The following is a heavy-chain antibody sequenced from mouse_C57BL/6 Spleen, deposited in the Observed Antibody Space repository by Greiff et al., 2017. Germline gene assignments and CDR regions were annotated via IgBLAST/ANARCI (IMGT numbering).Heavy chain of an antibody. V-gene: IGHV5-9-1*02. Sequence: EVHLVESGEGLVKPGGSLKLSCAASGFTFSSYAMSWVRQTPEKRLEWVAYISSGGDYIYYADTVKGRFTISRDNARNTLYLQMSSLKYEDTAMYYCTRDDGYYPYFDYWGQGTTLTVSS. CDR3: TRDDGYYPYFDY. D-gene: IGHD2-3*01. CDR2: ISSGGDYI. CDR1: GFTFSSYA. J-gene: IGHJ2*01.